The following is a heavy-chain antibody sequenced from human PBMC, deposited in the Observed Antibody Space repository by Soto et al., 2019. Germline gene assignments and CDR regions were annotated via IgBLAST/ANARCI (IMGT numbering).Heavy chain of an antibody. CDR3: ASGPVTYYYYYGMDV. CDR2: IIPIFGTA. D-gene: IGHD3-10*01. V-gene: IGHV1-69*13. CDR1: GGTFTTYA. J-gene: IGHJ6*02. Sequence: ASVKVSCKASGGTFTTYAISWVRQAPGQGLEWRGGIIPIFGTANYAQKFQGRVTVTADESTSTAYMELSSLRSEDTAVYYCASGPVTYYYYYGMDVWGQGTTVTVSS.